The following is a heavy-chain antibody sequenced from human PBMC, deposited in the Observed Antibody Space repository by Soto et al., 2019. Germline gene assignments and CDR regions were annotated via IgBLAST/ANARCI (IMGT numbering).Heavy chain of an antibody. D-gene: IGHD3-22*01. CDR2: ISAYNGNT. V-gene: IGHV1-18*04. J-gene: IGHJ4*02. CDR3: ARYAGYYDSSGYYYFYYFDY. CDR1: GYTFTSYG. Sequence: VASVKVSCKASGYTFTSYGISWVRQAPGQGLEWMGWISAYNGNTNYAQKLQGRVTMTTDTSTSTAYMELRSLRSDDTAVYYCARYAGYYDSSGYYYFYYFDYWGRGTLVTVSS.